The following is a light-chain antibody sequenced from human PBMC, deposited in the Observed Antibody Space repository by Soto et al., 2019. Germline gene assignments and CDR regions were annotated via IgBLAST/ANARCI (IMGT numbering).Light chain of an antibody. V-gene: IGKV1-5*03. CDR1: QSISGW. CDR3: QQLNKYPST. J-gene: IGKJ4*01. Sequence: DIQMTQSPSTLSASVGDRVTITCRASQSISGWLAWYQQKAGKAPKLLIYKTSNLESAVPSRFSGSGSGTDFTLTIRSLQPDDFATYYCQQLNKYPSTFGGGTKVDI. CDR2: KTS.